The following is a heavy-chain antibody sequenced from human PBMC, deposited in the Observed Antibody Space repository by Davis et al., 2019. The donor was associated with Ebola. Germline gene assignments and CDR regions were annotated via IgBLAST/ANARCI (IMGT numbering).Heavy chain of an antibody. CDR1: GGSFSGYY. CDR3: ARGGLHLGELSLSYYFDY. Sequence: MPSETLSLTCAVYGGSFSGYYWSWIRQPPGKGLEWIGEINHSGSTNYNPSLKSRVTISVDTSKNQFSLKLNSVTAADTAVYYCARGGLHLGELSLSYYFDYWGQGTLVTVSS. D-gene: IGHD3-16*02. V-gene: IGHV4-34*01. J-gene: IGHJ4*02. CDR2: INHSGST.